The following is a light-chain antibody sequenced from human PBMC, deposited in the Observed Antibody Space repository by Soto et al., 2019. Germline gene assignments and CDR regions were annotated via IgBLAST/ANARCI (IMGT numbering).Light chain of an antibody. CDR1: RTIGHNY. J-gene: IGKJ1*01. V-gene: IGKV3-20*01. CDR2: ATS. Sequence: DIVLTQSPDTLSLSPLEGGPLXFTASRTIGHNYLAWYQQKRGQPPRLLIYATSTRATGIPDRFSGSGSVTNSTLTISRLEPEDFAVYYCQQFGSSLWTFGQGTKVDIK. CDR3: QQFGSSLWT.